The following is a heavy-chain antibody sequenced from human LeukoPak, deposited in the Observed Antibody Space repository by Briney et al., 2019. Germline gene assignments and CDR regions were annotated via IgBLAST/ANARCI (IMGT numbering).Heavy chain of an antibody. CDR3: ASHMGRERQLVVAAFDI. Sequence: SETLSLTCTVSGGSISSYYWSWIRQPAGKGLEWIGRIYTSGSTNYNPSLKSRVTISVDTSKNQFSLKLSSVTAADTAVYYCASHMGRERQLVVAAFDIWGQGTMVTVSS. CDR1: GGSISSYY. V-gene: IGHV4-4*07. CDR2: IYTSGST. D-gene: IGHD6-13*01. J-gene: IGHJ3*02.